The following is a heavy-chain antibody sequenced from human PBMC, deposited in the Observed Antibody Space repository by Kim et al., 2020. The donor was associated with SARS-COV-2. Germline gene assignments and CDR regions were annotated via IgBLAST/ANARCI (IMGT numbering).Heavy chain of an antibody. V-gene: IGHV3-30*07. CDR3: ARVDRVVPAAGGMDV. Sequence: GAVKGRFTISRDNSKTTLYLQMNSLRAEDTAVYYCARVDRVVPAAGGMDVWGQGTTVTVSS. D-gene: IGHD2-2*01. J-gene: IGHJ6*02.